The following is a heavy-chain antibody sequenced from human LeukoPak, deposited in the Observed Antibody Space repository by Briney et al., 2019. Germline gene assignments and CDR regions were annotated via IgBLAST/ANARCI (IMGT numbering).Heavy chain of an antibody. Sequence: PSETLSLTCTVSGGSISSGGYYWSWIRQPPGKGLEWIGEINHSGSTNYNPSVKSRVTISVDTSKNQFSLNLRSVTAADTAVYYCVRHPDRGVAGTGFDIWGQGTMVTVSS. J-gene: IGHJ3*02. CDR2: INHSGST. CDR1: GGSISSGGYY. CDR3: VRHPDRGVAGTGFDI. V-gene: IGHV4-39*01. D-gene: IGHD1-7*01.